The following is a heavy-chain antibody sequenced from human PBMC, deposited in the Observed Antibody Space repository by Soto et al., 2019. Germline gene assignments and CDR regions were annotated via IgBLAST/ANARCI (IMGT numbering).Heavy chain of an antibody. J-gene: IGHJ4*02. CDR2: IIPIFGTA. CDR1: GGSFNRHT. V-gene: IGHV1-69*01. CDR3: ARGWGYDSTDYYYAY. Sequence: QVQLVQSGAEVRKPGSSVRVSCKASGGSFNRHTISWVRQAPGQGLEWMGGIIPIFGTANHAQKFQGRVTIIADESTRTVYMELSSLRSDDTAIYSCARGWGYDSTDYYYAYWGQGTLVIVSS. D-gene: IGHD3-22*01.